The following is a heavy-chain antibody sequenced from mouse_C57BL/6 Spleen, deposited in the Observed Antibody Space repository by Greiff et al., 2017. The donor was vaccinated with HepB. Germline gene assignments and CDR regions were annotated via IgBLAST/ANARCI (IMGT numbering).Heavy chain of an antibody. CDR3: ASPSITTVVAGGYYYAMDY. Sequence: VQLQQSVAELVRPGASVKLSCTASGFNIKNTYMHWVKQRPEQGLEWIGRIDPANGNTKYAPKFQGKATITADTSSNTAYLQLSSLTSEDTAIYYCASPSITTVVAGGYYYAMDYWGQGTSVTVSS. D-gene: IGHD1-1*01. CDR1: GFNIKNTY. V-gene: IGHV14-3*01. J-gene: IGHJ4*01. CDR2: IDPANGNT.